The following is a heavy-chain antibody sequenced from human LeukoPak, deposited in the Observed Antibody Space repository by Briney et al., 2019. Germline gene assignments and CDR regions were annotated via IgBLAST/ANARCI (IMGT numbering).Heavy chain of an antibody. CDR1: GFTFSSYA. Sequence: GGSLRLSCAASGFTFSSYAMHWVRQAPGRGLEWVAVISYDGSNKYYADSVKGRFTISRDNSKNTLYLQMNSLRAEDTAVYYCARDRLYSSSWIYYYYGMVVWGQGTTVTVSS. D-gene: IGHD6-13*01. CDR2: ISYDGSNK. CDR3: ARDRLYSSSWIYYYYGMVV. J-gene: IGHJ6*02. V-gene: IGHV3-30-3*01.